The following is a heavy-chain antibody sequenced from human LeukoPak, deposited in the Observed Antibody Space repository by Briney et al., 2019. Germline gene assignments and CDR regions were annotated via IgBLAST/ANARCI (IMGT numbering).Heavy chain of an antibody. J-gene: IGHJ3*02. V-gene: IGHV3-21*01. CDR3: TGTVVTPGAFDI. CDR2: ISSSSSYI. CDR1: GFTFSSYS. Sequence: PGGSLRLSCAASGFTFSSYSMNWVRQAPWKGLEWVSSISSSSSYIYYADSVKGRFTISRDNAKNSLYLQMNSLRAEDTAVYYCTGTVVTPGAFDIWGQGTMVTVSS. D-gene: IGHD4-23*01.